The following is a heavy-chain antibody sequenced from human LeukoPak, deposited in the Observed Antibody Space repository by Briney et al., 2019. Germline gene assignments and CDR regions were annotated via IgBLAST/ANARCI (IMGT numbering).Heavy chain of an antibody. D-gene: IGHD6-25*01. J-gene: IGHJ4*02. CDR2: INSDGSDT. CDR3: ARDKRSPFDY. Sequence: GGSLRLSCAASGFTFSSYWMHWVRQAPGKGPVWVSRINSDGSDTTCADSVKGRFTISRDNARNTLSLRMNSLRAEDTAVYYCARDKRSPFDYWGQGALVTVSS. V-gene: IGHV3-74*01. CDR1: GFTFSSYW.